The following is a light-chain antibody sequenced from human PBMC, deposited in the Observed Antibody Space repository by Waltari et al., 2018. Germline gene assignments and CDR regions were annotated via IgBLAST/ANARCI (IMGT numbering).Light chain of an antibody. CDR3: QQSYSTPQST. CDR1: QNINKY. J-gene: IGKJ5*01. Sequence: DIQMTQFPSSLSAAVGDRVTITCRASQNINKYLNWYQHKPGKAPKLLIYAASSLLSGVPARFSRSGSGTDFTLTISSLQAEDFATYYCQQSYSTPQSTFGQGTRLQIK. CDR2: AAS. V-gene: IGKV1-39*01.